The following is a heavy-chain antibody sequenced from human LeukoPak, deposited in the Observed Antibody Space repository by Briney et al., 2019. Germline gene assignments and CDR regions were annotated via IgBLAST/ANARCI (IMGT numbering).Heavy chain of an antibody. J-gene: IGHJ4*02. V-gene: IGHV3-23*01. CDR3: ARAQGALDY. D-gene: IGHD1-26*01. CDR2: IGGGGTE. CDR1: GFTITTYA. Sequence: AGSLTLSCAASGFTITTYAVNWVRQAPGKGLEWVSGIGGGGTEYYAASVKGRFIISSDSSQNLVHLQLNSLTVEDTAVYYCARAQGALDYWGQGTLVTVSS.